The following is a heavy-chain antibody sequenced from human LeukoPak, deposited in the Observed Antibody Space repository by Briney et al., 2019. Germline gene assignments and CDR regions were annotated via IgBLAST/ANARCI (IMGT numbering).Heavy chain of an antibody. D-gene: IGHD3-22*01. J-gene: IGHJ4*02. Sequence: GGSLRLSCAASGFTFDDYAMHWVRQAPGKGLEWVSGISWNSGSIGYADSVKGRFTISRDNAKNSLYLQMNGLRAEDTALYYCAKDYYYDSSGLYYFDYWGQGTLVTVSS. CDR2: ISWNSGSI. CDR1: GFTFDDYA. CDR3: AKDYYYDSSGLYYFDY. V-gene: IGHV3-9*01.